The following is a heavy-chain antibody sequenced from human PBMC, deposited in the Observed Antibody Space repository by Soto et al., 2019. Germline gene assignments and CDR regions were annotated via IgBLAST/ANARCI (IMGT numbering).Heavy chain of an antibody. CDR3: AREPKYSSSWGDYYYYYGMDV. D-gene: IGHD6-6*01. J-gene: IGHJ6*02. Sequence: GSLRLSCAASGFTFSSYSMNWVRQAPGKGLEWVSSISSSSSYIYYADSVKGRFTISRDNAKNSLYLQMNSLRAEDTAVYYCAREPKYSSSWGDYYYYYGMDVWGQGTTVTVSS. V-gene: IGHV3-21*01. CDR2: ISSSSSYI. CDR1: GFTFSSYS.